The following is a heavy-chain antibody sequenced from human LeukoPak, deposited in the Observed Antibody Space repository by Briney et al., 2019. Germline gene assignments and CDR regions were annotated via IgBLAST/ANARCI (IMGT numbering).Heavy chain of an antibody. CDR3: ARAPIAAAGTRTLDY. J-gene: IGHJ4*02. D-gene: IGHD6-13*01. CDR1: GGTLSSYA. Sequence: ASVKVSCKASGGTLSSYAISWVRQAPGQGLEWVGGIIPIFGTANYAQKFQGRVTITADESTSTAYMELSSLRSEDTAVYYCARAPIAAAGTRTLDYWGQGTLVTVSS. CDR2: IIPIFGTA. V-gene: IGHV1-69*13.